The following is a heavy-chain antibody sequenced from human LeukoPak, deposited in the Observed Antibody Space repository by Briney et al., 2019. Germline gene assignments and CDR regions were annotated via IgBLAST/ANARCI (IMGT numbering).Heavy chain of an antibody. Sequence: GGSLRLSCAASGFTFSRYWMHWVRQAPGKGLVWVSRINSDGSSPTYADSVKGRFTISRDNSKNTLYLQMNSLRVEDTAVYYCVRGQSTLGYFQEWGQGTPVTVSS. CDR1: GFTFSRYW. V-gene: IGHV3-74*01. D-gene: IGHD2-2*01. J-gene: IGHJ1*01. CDR2: INSDGSSP. CDR3: VRGQSTLGYFQE.